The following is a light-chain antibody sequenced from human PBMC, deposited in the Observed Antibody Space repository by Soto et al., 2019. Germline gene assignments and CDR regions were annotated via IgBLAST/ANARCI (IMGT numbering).Light chain of an antibody. Sequence: QPVLTQPASVSGSPGQSITISCTGTSSDIGAYDYVSWYQHHPGKAPKVMIYDVINRPSGVSNRFSGSKSGYTASLTISGLQAEDEADYYCSSHSITTTPWVFGGGTKVTVL. CDR3: SSHSITTTPWV. V-gene: IGLV2-14*03. CDR1: SSDIGAYDY. J-gene: IGLJ3*02. CDR2: DVI.